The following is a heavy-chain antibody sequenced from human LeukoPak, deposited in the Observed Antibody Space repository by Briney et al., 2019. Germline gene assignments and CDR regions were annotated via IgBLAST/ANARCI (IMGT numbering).Heavy chain of an antibody. V-gene: IGHV3-23*01. CDR2: ISGSGGTT. Sequence: GGSLRLSCAASGFTFSNYAMTWVRQPPGKGLEWVSVISGSGGTTFYADSVKGRFTISRDNSKNTLYLEVNRLRAEDTAVYYCARDRLGGSCCTFYSMDVWGQGTTVTVSS. CDR3: ARDRLGGSCCTFYSMDV. CDR1: GFTFSNYA. D-gene: IGHD2-2*01. J-gene: IGHJ6*02.